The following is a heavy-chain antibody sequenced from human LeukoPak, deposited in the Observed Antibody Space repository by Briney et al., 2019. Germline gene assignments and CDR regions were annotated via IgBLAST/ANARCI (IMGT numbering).Heavy chain of an antibody. D-gene: IGHD1-26*01. CDR3: ATLGVGDTPGDY. CDR2: IYYSGST. V-gene: IGHV4-31*03. J-gene: IGHJ4*02. CDR1: GGSISSGGYY. Sequence: SETLSLTCTVSGGSISSGGYYWSWIRQHPGKGLEWIGYIYYSGSTYYNPSLKSRVTISVDTSKNQFSLKLSSVTAADTAVYYCATLGVGDTPGDYWGQGTLVTVSS.